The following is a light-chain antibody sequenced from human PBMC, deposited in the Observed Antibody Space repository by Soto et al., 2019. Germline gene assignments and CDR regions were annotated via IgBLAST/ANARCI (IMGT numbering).Light chain of an antibody. CDR2: GAS. V-gene: IGKV3-15*01. CDR1: QSFSSN. CDR3: QQYNNWPPWT. J-gene: IGKJ1*01. Sequence: EIVMTQSPATLSVSPGERATLSCRASQSFSSNLAWYQQRPGQAPRLLIYGASTRATGIPVRFSGSGSGTEFSLTISSLQSEDFAFYYCQQYNNWPPWTFGQGTKVDVK.